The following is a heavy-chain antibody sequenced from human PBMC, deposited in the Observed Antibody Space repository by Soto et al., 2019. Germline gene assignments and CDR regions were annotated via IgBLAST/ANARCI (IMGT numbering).Heavy chain of an antibody. J-gene: IGHJ6*02. D-gene: IGHD3-22*01. CDR2: TYYRSKWYN. Sequence: PSQTLSLTRAISGDSVSSNSAAWNWIRQSPSRGLEWLGRTYYRSKWYNDYAVSVKSRITINPDTSKNQFSLQLNSVTPEDTAVYYCARDRSSGYYYGYYYYGMDVWGQGTTVTVSS. V-gene: IGHV6-1*01. CDR1: GDSVSSNSAA. CDR3: ARDRSSGYYYGYYYYGMDV.